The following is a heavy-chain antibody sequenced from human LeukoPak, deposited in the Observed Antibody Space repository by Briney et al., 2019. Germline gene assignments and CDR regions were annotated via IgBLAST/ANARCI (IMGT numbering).Heavy chain of an antibody. CDR3: ARDSRRWLQGINWFDP. CDR1: GGTFSSYA. J-gene: IGHJ5*02. D-gene: IGHD5-24*01. V-gene: IGHV1-69*06. CDR2: IIPIFGTA. Sequence: ASVKVSCKASGGTFSSYAISWVRQAPGQGLEWMGGIIPIFGTANYAQKFQGRVTITADKSTSTAYMELSSLRSEDTAVYYCARDSRRWLQGINWFDPWGQGTLVTVSS.